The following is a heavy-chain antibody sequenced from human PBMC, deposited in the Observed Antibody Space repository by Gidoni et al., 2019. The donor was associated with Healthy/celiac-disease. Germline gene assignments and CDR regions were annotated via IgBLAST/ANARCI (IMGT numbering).Heavy chain of an antibody. V-gene: IGHV2-26*01. Sequence: QVTLKESGPVLVKPTETLTLTCTVSGFSLSNARLGVSWIRQPPGKAREWLAHIFSNDEKSYSTSLKSRLTISKDTSKSQVVLTMTNMDPVDTATYYCARTRTSRGWEPKLIFDYWGQGTLVTVSS. J-gene: IGHJ4*02. CDR2: IFSNDEK. CDR1: GFSLSNARLG. CDR3: ARTRTSRGWEPKLIFDY. D-gene: IGHD1-26*01.